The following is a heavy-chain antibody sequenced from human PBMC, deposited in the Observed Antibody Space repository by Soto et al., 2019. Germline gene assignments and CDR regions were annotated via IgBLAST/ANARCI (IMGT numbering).Heavy chain of an antibody. Sequence: QVQLVQSGAEVKKPGASVKVSCKASGYTFTTYYWHWVRLAPGQGLEWMGIINPDGGGTSYAQQFQGRVIMTRDTSTSTVYMEMSSLRSEDTAVYYCAVGGNYLSMDVWGQGTTVTVSS. J-gene: IGHJ6*02. CDR3: AVGGNYLSMDV. V-gene: IGHV1-46*01. CDR1: GYTFTTYY. D-gene: IGHD4-4*01. CDR2: INPDGGGT.